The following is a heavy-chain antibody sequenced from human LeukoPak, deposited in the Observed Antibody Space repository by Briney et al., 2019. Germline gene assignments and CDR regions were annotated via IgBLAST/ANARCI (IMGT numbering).Heavy chain of an antibody. CDR3: ARGVRQSGYSYGFDY. D-gene: IGHD5-18*01. CDR1: GYTFTSYY. J-gene: IGHJ4*02. CDR2: INPSGGST. V-gene: IGHV1-46*01. Sequence: ASVKVSCKASGYTFTSYYMHWVRQAPGQGLEWMGIINPSGGSTSYAQKFQGRVTMTRDTSSSTVYMELSSLRSEDTAVYYCARGVRQSGYSYGFDYWGQGTLVTVSS.